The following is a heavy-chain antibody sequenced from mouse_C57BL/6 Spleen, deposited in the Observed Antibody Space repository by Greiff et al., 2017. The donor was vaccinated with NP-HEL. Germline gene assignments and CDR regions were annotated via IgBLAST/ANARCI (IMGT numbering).Heavy chain of an antibody. CDR1: GFNIKDYY. D-gene: IGHD1-1*01. CDR3: TTTSVYGSSYAMDY. CDR2: IDPEDGDT. J-gene: IGHJ4*01. V-gene: IGHV14-1*01. Sequence: EVQLQQSGAELVRPGASVKLSCTASGFNIKDYYMHWVKQRPEQGLEWIGRIDPEDGDTEYAPKFQGKATMTAATSSNTAYLQLSSLTSEDTAVYYGTTTSVYGSSYAMDYWGQGTSVTVSS.